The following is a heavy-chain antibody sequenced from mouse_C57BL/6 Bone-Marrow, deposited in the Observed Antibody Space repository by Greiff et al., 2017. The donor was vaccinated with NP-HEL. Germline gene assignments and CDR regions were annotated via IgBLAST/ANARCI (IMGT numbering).Heavy chain of an antibody. CDR3: ARSPFITTVVATRAWFAY. CDR1: GYSFTDYN. J-gene: IGHJ3*01. CDR2: INPNYGTT. D-gene: IGHD1-1*01. V-gene: IGHV1-39*01. Sequence: VQLQQSGPELVKPGASVKISCKASGYSFTDYNMNWVKQSNGKSLEWIGVINPNYGTTSYNQKFKGKATLTVDKSSSTAYMQLNSLTSEDSAVYYWARSPFITTVVATRAWFAYWGQGTLVTVSA.